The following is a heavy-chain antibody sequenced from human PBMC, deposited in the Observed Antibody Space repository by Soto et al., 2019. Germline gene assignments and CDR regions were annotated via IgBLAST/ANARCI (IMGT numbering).Heavy chain of an antibody. D-gene: IGHD6-6*01. CDR3: AKGEYSSSSLDY. V-gene: IGHV3-30*18. CDR2: ISYDGSNK. J-gene: IGHJ4*02. Sequence: GSLRLSCASSGFTFSGYGMHWVLQAPGKGLEWVAVISYDGSNKYYAGSVKGRFTISRDNSKNTLYLQMNSLRAEDTAVYYCAKGEYSSSSLDYWGQGTQVTVSS. CDR1: GFTFSGYG.